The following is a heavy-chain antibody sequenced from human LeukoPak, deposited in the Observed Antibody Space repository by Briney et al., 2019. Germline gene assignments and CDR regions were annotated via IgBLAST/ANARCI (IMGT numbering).Heavy chain of an antibody. J-gene: IGHJ6*02. CDR3: ARSITMIVVVTYYYGMDV. V-gene: IGHV1-69*13. Sequence: SVKVSCTASGGTFSSYAISWVRQAPGQGLEWMGGIIAIFGTANYAQEFQGRVTITADESTSTAYMELSSLRSEDTAVYYCARSITMIVVVTYYYGMDVWGQGTTVTVSS. CDR2: IIAIFGTA. CDR1: GGTFSSYA. D-gene: IGHD3-22*01.